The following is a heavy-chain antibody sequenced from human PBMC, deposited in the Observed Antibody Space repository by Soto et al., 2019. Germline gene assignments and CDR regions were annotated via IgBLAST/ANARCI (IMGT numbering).Heavy chain of an antibody. J-gene: IGHJ5*02. Sequence: PVESLKISCNGSGYSFTSYWIGWVRQMPWKGLEWMGIIYPGDSDTRYSPSFQGQVTISADKSISTAYLQWSSLKASDTAMYYCARRIGGVTTGHWWFDPWGQGTLVTVSS. CDR2: IYPGDSDT. CDR3: ARRIGGVTTGHWWFDP. D-gene: IGHD4-17*01. V-gene: IGHV5-51*01. CDR1: GYSFTSYW.